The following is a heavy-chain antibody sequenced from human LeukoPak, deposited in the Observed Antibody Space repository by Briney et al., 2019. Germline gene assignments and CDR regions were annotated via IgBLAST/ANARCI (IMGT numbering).Heavy chain of an antibody. D-gene: IGHD6-6*01. J-gene: IGHJ4*02. CDR2: INPNSGGT. CDR3: ARAGRSSDS. V-gene: IGHV1-2*02. CDR1: GYTFSAYY. Sequence: GASVKVSCKASGYTFSAYYMHWVRQAPGQGPEWMGWINPNSGGTNYAQKFQGRVTMTRDTSISTAYMELTRLRSDDTAVYYCARAGRSSDSWGQGALVTVSS.